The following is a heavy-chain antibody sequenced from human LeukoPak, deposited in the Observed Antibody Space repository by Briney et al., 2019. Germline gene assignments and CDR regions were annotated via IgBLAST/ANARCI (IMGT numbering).Heavy chain of an antibody. CDR1: GFTFSSYA. Sequence: GGSLRLSCAASGFTFSSYAMHWVRQAPGKGLEWVAVISYDGSNKYYADSVKGRFTISRDNSKNTLYLQMNGLRAEDTAVYYCARDSPLLWPLWGQGTLVTVSS. D-gene: IGHD3-10*01. CDR3: ARDSPLLWPL. J-gene: IGHJ4*02. V-gene: IGHV3-30-3*01. CDR2: ISYDGSNK.